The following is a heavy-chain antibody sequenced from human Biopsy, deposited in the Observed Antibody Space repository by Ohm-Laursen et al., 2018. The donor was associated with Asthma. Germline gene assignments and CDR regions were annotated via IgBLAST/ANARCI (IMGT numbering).Heavy chain of an antibody. CDR1: GYTFIGCH. V-gene: IGHV1-2*06. CDR2: INPNSGGT. Sequence: ASVKVSCKSSGYTFIGCHIHWMRQAPGQGLEWMGRINPNSGGTNYVQKFQGRVTMTRDTSISTAYMEVSRLRSDDTAVYYCARDQKSAGDRWFDPWGQGTLVTVSS. D-gene: IGHD6-13*01. CDR3: ARDQKSAGDRWFDP. J-gene: IGHJ5*02.